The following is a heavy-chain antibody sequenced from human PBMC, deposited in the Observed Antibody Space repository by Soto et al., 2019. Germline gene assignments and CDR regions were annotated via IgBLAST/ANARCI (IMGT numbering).Heavy chain of an antibody. CDR3: ARFGDWIFGVAVPDDYYYYGMDV. Sequence: GGPLTLSCAASGFTFSRYWMSWVRQAPGKGLEWVANIKQDGSEEYYVDSVKGRLTISRDNAKNSLYLQMNSLRAGDTAVYYCARFGDWIFGVAVPDDYYYYGMDVWGQGATVTSP. CDR2: IKQDGSEE. J-gene: IGHJ6*02. CDR1: GFTFSRYW. D-gene: IGHD3-3*01. V-gene: IGHV3-7*05.